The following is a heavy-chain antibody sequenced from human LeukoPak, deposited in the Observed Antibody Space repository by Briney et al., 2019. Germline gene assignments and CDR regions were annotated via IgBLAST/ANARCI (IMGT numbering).Heavy chain of an antibody. Sequence: GSLRLSCAASGFTFSSYGMHWVRQAPGKGLEWVAFIRYDGSNKYYADSVKGRFTISRDNSKNTLYLQMNSLRAEDTAVYYCAKDIAVAGDNWFDPWGQGTLVTVSS. CDR2: IRYDGSNK. D-gene: IGHD6-19*01. CDR1: GFTFSSYG. CDR3: AKDIAVAGDNWFDP. J-gene: IGHJ5*02. V-gene: IGHV3-30*02.